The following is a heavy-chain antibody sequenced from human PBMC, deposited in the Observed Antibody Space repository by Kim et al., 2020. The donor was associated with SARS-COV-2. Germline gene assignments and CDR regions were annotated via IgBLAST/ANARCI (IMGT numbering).Heavy chain of an antibody. V-gene: IGHV4-59*01. CDR2: IYYSGST. Sequence: SETLSLTCTVSGGSISSYYWSWIRQPPGKGLEWIGYIYYSGSTNYNPSLKSRVTISVDTSKNQFSLKLSSVTAADTAVYYCARGLLDGYSYYFDYWGQGTLVTVSS. CDR1: GGSISSYY. D-gene: IGHD2-15*01. J-gene: IGHJ4*02. CDR3: ARGLLDGYSYYFDY.